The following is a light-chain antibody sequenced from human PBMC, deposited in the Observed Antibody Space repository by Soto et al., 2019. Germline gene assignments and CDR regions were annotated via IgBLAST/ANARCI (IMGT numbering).Light chain of an antibody. CDR2: GAS. J-gene: IGKJ5*01. Sequence: DIQMTQSPSSLSASVGDRVTITCQASQDISNYLNWYQQKPGKAPKLLIYGASSLQSGVPSRFSGSGSETDFTLTITSLQPEDFATYYCQQSSSTPFLGTFGQGTRLEIK. CDR1: QDISNY. CDR3: QQSSSTPFLGT. V-gene: IGKV1-39*01.